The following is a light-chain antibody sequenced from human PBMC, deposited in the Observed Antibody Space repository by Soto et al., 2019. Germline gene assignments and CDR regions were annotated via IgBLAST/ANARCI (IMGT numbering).Light chain of an antibody. CDR2: YVS. Sequence: QSALTQPRSVSGSPGQSVTSSCTGTSSDVVSWYQQHPGKAPKLRIYYVSQRPSGVTDRCSGSKSVKTDSLTISGLQAEDEADYYCCSFAGGFTWVFGGGTKLTVL. V-gene: IGLV2-11*01. CDR1: SSDV. CDR3: CSFAGGFTWV. J-gene: IGLJ3*02.